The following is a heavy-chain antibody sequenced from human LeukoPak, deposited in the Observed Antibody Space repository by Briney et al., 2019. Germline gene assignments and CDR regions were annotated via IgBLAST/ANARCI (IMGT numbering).Heavy chain of an antibody. Sequence: GGSLRLSCAASGFTFSSYSMNWVRRAPGNGLEWVSSIISPINSIYYADSVKGRFTISRDNARNSLYLQLKSLRVEDTAVYYCARDWRSNGDYHAFDIWGQGTVVTVSS. CDR2: IISPINSI. V-gene: IGHV3-21*01. D-gene: IGHD4-17*01. CDR3: ARDWRSNGDYHAFDI. J-gene: IGHJ3*02. CDR1: GFTFSSYS.